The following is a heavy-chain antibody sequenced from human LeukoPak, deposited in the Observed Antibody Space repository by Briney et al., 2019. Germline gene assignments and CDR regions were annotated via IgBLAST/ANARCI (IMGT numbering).Heavy chain of an antibody. V-gene: IGHV3-23*01. CDR3: ARRNWNRFDYYYYMDV. J-gene: IGHJ6*03. CDR2: VSSTGGTT. CDR1: GFTFSTYG. Sequence: GGTLRLSCAASGFTFSTYGMSWVRQAPGKGLEWVSAVSSTGGTTYYADSVKGRFTISRDNSKNTLFLQINSLRAEDTAVYYCARRNWNRFDYYYYMDVWGKGTTVTVSS. D-gene: IGHD1-1*01.